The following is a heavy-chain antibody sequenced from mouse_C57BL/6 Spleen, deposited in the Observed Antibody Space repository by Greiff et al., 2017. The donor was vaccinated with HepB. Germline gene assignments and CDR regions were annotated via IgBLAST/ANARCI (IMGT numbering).Heavy chain of an antibody. CDR2: IYPGDGDT. CDR1: GYAFSSSW. D-gene: IGHD3-1*01. V-gene: IGHV1-82*01. CDR3: ARWGSGNY. J-gene: IGHJ2*01. Sequence: VQLQQSGPELVKPGASVKISCKASGYAFSSSWMNWVKQRPGKGLEWIGRIYPGDGDTNYNGKFKGKATLTADKSSSTAYMQLSSLTSDDSAVYFCARWGSGNYWGQGTTLTVSS.